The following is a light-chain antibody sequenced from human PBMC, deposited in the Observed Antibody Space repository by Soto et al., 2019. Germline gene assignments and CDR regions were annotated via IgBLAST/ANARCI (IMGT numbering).Light chain of an antibody. CDR3: QQHSNWPSIT. CDR1: QSVSSY. CDR2: DAS. Sequence: DIVLTQSPTTLSLSPGERATLSCRASQSVSSYLAWYQQKPGQAPRLLIYDASNRATGIPARFSGSGAGTDVTLTISILEPEEIAVSYCQQHSNWPSITFGQGTRLEIK. J-gene: IGKJ5*01. V-gene: IGKV3-11*01.